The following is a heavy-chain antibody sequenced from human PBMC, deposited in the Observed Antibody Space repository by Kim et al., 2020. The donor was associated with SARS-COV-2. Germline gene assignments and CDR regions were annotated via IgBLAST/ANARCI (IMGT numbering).Heavy chain of an antibody. Sequence: GGSLRLSCAASGFTFSSYAMHWVRQAPGKGLEWVAVISYDGSNKYYADSVKGRFTISRDNSKNTLYLQMNSLRAEDTAVYYCAATRGWARYYYYGMDVWGQGTTVTVSS. V-gene: IGHV3-30-3*01. J-gene: IGHJ6*02. CDR2: ISYDGSNK. CDR3: AATRGWARYYYYGMDV. CDR1: GFTFSSYA. D-gene: IGHD3-10*01.